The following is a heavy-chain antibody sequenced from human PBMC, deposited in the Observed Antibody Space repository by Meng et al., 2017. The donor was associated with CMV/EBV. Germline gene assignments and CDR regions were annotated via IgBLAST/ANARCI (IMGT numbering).Heavy chain of an antibody. CDR3: VTWLWFVELSGYYFDY. CDR1: GVSAICSIYS. Sequence: GLGLSKALGTLSLTGAVVGVSAICSIYSGGWILQPRGTALEWIGSIYYSGSTYYNPSIKSRVTLSVDTSKTQLSLKLSSVTAADTAVYYCVTWLWFVELSGYYFDYWGQGTLVTVSS. J-gene: IGHJ4*02. CDR2: IYYSGST. D-gene: IGHD3-10*01. V-gene: IGHV4-39*07.